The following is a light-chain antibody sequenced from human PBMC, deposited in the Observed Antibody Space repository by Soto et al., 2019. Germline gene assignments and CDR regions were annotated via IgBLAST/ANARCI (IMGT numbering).Light chain of an antibody. CDR2: EVT. Sequence: QSALTQPPSASGSPGXSVTISCXGSXXXIAVYHFVSWYQQHPGTAPKLIIYEVTKRPSGVPDRFSGSKSASTASLTVSGLQAEDEADYYCISYAGSNTLVFGGGTKLTVL. V-gene: IGLV2-8*01. CDR3: ISYAGSNTLV. CDR1: XXXIAVYHF. J-gene: IGLJ2*01.